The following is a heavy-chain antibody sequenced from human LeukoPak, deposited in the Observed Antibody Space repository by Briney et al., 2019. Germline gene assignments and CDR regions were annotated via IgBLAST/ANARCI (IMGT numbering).Heavy chain of an antibody. J-gene: IGHJ6*04. CDR1: GGSISSGGYY. V-gene: IGHV4-31*03. CDR3: ARGWVTTTSYYYYGMDV. CDR2: IYYSGST. Sequence: SQTLSLTCTVSGGSISSGGYYWSWIRQHPGKGLEWIGYIYYSGSTYYNPSLKSRVTISVDTSKSQFSLKLSSVTAADTAVYYCARGWVTTTSYYYYGMDVWGRGTTVTVSS. D-gene: IGHD2-21*02.